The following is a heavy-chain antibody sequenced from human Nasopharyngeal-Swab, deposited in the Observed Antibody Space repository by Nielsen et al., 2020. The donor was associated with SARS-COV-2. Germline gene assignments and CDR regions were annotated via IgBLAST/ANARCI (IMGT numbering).Heavy chain of an antibody. D-gene: IGHD1-7*01. J-gene: IGHJ3*02. CDR1: GYTFSSYA. V-gene: IGHV3-23*01. CDR3: AKPTTRSAFDI. CDR2: LFGSGGST. Sequence: GESLKISCAASGYTFSSYAMSWVREAPGTALETVSALFGSGGSTFYADSVRGRFTISRDNSKNTLFLQMNSLRAEDTAVYYCAKPTTRSAFDIWGQGTMVTVSS.